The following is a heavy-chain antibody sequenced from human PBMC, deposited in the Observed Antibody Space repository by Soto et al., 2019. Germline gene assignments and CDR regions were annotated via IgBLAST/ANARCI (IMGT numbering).Heavy chain of an antibody. CDR3: AKDILRFLEWQKYGMDV. CDR1: GFTFDDYA. V-gene: IGHV3-9*01. D-gene: IGHD3-3*01. J-gene: IGHJ6*02. Sequence: PGGSLRLSCAVSGFTFDDYAMHWVRQAPGKGLERVSGISWNSGSIGYADSVKGRFTISRDNAKNSLYLQMNSLRAEDTALYYCAKDILRFLEWQKYGMDVWGQGTTVTVSS. CDR2: ISWNSGSI.